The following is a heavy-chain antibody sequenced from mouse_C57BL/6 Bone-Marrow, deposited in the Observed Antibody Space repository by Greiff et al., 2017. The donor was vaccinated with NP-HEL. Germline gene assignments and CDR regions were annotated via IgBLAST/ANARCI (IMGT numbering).Heavy chain of an antibody. CDR1: GYTFTSYT. CDR2: INPSSGYT. Sequence: QVQLQQSGAELARPGASVKMSCKASGYTFTSYTMHWVKQRPGQGLEWIGYINPSSGYTKYNQKFKDKATLTADKSSSTAYMQLSSLTSEDTAVYYCAKPSPDYYGSSYGYWGQGTTLTVSS. J-gene: IGHJ2*01. D-gene: IGHD1-1*01. V-gene: IGHV1-4*01. CDR3: AKPSPDYYGSSYGY.